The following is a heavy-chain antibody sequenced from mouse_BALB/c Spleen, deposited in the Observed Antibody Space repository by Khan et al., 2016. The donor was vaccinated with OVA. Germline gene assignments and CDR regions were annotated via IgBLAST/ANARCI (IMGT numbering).Heavy chain of an antibody. CDR2: IWSDGST. D-gene: IGHD2-14*01. CDR1: GFSLTSYG. Sequence: QVRLQQSGPGLVAPSQSLSITCTISGFSLTSYGVHWVRQPPGKGLEWLVVIWSDGSTTYNSALKSRLSITKDNSKSQVFLKMNSLQIDDTAMYYCARHDRYFYAMDYWGQGTSVTVS. V-gene: IGHV2-6-1*01. J-gene: IGHJ4*01. CDR3: ARHDRYFYAMDY.